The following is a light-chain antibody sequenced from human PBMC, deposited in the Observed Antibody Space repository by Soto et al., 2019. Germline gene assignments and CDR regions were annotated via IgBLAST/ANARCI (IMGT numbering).Light chain of an antibody. J-gene: IGKJ1*01. V-gene: IGKV1-39*01. Sequence: DIQMTQSPSSLYGSVGGSVIVTCQASHDISNYLNWYQQKPGKAPKLMIYAASTLQRGVPSRFSGSGSGTDFTLTISSLQPEDFATYYCQQSNSSPRTFGQGTKVDIK. CDR2: AAS. CDR1: HDISNY. CDR3: QQSNSSPRT.